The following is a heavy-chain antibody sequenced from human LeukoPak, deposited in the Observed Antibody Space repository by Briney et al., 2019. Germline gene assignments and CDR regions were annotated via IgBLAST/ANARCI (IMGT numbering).Heavy chain of an antibody. J-gene: IGHJ4*02. CDR3: TKEAGAAAATWNIDS. CDR1: GFTFRNYG. CDR2: ISASASST. Sequence: VGSLRLSCAASGFTFRNYGMAWVRPIPGKGLEWVSAISASASSTYYTDSVKGRFTISRDNSKNTLYPQMSSLRAEDTAVYYCTKEAGAAAATWNIDSWGQGTLVTVSS. V-gene: IGHV3-23*01. D-gene: IGHD1/OR15-1a*01.